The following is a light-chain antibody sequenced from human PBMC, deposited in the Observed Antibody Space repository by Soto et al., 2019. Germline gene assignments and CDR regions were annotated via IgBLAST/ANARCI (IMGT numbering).Light chain of an antibody. J-gene: IGLJ2*01. CDR1: SSNLGSNF. V-gene: IGLV1-51*01. CDR2: DNN. CDR3: GTWDSSLRSRV. Sequence: QSVLTQPPSVSAAPGQKVAISCSGSSSNLGSNFVVWYQQFPGTAPKLLIYDNNKRPSGIPDRFSGSKSGTSATLDITGLQTGDEADYYCGTWDSSLRSRVFGGGTKLTVL.